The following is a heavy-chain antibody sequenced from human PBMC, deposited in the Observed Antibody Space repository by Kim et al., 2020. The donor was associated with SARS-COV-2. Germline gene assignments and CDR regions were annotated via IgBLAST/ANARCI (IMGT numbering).Heavy chain of an antibody. D-gene: IGHD6-13*01. V-gene: IGHV3-15*01. Sequence: TDYAAPVKGRFTISRDDSKSTLYLQMNSLNTDDTAVYYCTAPYSSSWFDSWGQGTLVIVSS. CDR2: T. CDR3: TAPYSSSWFDS. J-gene: IGHJ5*01.